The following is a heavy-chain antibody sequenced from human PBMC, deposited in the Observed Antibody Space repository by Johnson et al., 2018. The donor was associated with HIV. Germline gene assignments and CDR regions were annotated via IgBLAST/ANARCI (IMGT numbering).Heavy chain of an antibody. CDR2: INWNGGST. J-gene: IGHJ3*02. D-gene: IGHD7-27*01. Sequence: VQLVESGGGVVRPGGSLRLSCVVSGFTFSSYWMHWVRQAPGKGLEWVSGINWNGGSTGYADSVKGRFTISRDNAKNSLYLQMNSLRAEDTALYYCASGDELGDDAFDIWGQGTMVTVSS. CDR1: GFTFSSYW. CDR3: ASGDELGDDAFDI. V-gene: IGHV3-20*04.